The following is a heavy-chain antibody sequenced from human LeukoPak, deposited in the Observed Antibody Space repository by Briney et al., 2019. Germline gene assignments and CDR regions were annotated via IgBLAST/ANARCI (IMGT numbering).Heavy chain of an antibody. J-gene: IGHJ4*02. V-gene: IGHV1-69*01. CDR1: GGTFSSYA. D-gene: IGHD3-3*01. CDR3: ASGLSNGFWSGYYTLDY. CDR2: IIPIFGTA. Sequence: ASVKVSCKASGGTFSSYAISWVRQAPGQGLEWMGGIIPIFGTANYAQKFQGRVTITADESTSTAHMELSSLRSEDTAVYYCASGLSNGFWSGYYTLDYWGQGTLVTVSS.